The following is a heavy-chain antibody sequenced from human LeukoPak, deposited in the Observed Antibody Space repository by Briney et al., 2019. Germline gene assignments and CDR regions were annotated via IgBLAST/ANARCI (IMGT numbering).Heavy chain of an antibody. CDR1: GFTFSSYW. V-gene: IGHV3-7*04. D-gene: IGHD3-3*01. Sequence: GGSLRLSCAASGFTFSSYWMSWVRQAPGKGLEWVANIKPDGSEKYYVDSVKGRFTISRDNAKNSLYLQMNSLRAEDTAVYYCARANVLRFLEWLLYGDSFDYWGQGTLVTVSS. CDR3: ARANVLRFLEWLLYGDSFDY. J-gene: IGHJ4*02. CDR2: IKPDGSEK.